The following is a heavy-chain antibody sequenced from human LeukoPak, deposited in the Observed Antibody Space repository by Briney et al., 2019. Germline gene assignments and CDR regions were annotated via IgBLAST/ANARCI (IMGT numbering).Heavy chain of an antibody. CDR1: GFTFNSYP. V-gene: IGHV3-30-3*01. CDR2: ISYDGSNK. D-gene: IGHD4-17*01. J-gene: IGHJ3*02. Sequence: GGSLRLSCVASGFTFNSYPIHWVRQAPGKGLEWVAVISYDGSNKYYADSVKGRFTISRDNSKNTLYLQMNSLRAEDTAVYYCARDVSVTNAFDIWGQGTMVTVSS. CDR3: ARDVSVTNAFDI.